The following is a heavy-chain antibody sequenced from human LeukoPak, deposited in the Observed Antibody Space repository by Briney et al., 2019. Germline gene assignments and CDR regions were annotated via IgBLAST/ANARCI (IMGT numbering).Heavy chain of an antibody. CDR1: GFSLRTFT. Sequence: PGGSLRLSCAASGFSLRTFTLHWVRQAPGKGLEWVSSIGSTTTDMSYTGSVKGRFSISRDNAKNSLSLQMNSLRVEDTAVYYCTRDRLFDCWGQGTLVTVSS. D-gene: IGHD6-6*01. V-gene: IGHV3-21*01. J-gene: IGHJ4*02. CDR3: TRDRLFDC. CDR2: IGSTTTDM.